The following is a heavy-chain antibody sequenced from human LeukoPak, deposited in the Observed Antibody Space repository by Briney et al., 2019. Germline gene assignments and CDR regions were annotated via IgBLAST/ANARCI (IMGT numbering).Heavy chain of an antibody. J-gene: IGHJ4*02. V-gene: IGHV3-30*04. D-gene: IGHD6-19*01. CDR2: ISYDGSNK. CDR1: GFTFSSYA. Sequence: GGSLRLSCAASGFTFSSYAMHWGCQAPGKGLERVAVISYDGSNKYYADSVKGRFTISRDNSKDTLYLQMNSLRAEDTAVYYCARASGQWLVRGPCDYWGQGTLVTVSS. CDR3: ARASGQWLVRGPCDY.